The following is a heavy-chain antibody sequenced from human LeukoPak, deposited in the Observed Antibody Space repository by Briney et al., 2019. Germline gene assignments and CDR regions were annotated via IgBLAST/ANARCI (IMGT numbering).Heavy chain of an antibody. Sequence: ASVKVSCKASGYSFNSYGISWVRQAPGQGLEWMGWISAYNGDINYAQEVQGRVTMTTDTSTNTVYMELRSLRSDDTAVYYCARDFWGGYCSSSSCPLFDYWGQGTLVTVSS. J-gene: IGHJ4*02. CDR2: ISAYNGDI. V-gene: IGHV1-18*04. CDR1: GYSFNSYG. CDR3: ARDFWGGYCSSSSCPLFDY. D-gene: IGHD2-2*01.